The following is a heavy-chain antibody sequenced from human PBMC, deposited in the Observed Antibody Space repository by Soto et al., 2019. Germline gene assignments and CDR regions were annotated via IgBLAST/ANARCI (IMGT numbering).Heavy chain of an antibody. J-gene: IGHJ6*02. V-gene: IGHV3-53*01. Sequence: EVQLVEAGGGLIQPGGSLRLSCAASGFIVSSHYMSWVRQAPGKGLEWVSAIYSGGSIYYTDSVEGRFTISRDVSKNILYLQMKSLRADDTAVYSCARDRGDCSSVSCYGSFYYGMDVWGQGTTVIVS. CDR2: IYSGGSI. CDR3: ARDRGDCSSVSCYGSFYYGMDV. CDR1: GFIVSSHY. D-gene: IGHD2-2*01.